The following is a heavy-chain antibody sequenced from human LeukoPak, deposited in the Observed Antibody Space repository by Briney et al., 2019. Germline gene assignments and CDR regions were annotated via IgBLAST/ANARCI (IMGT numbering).Heavy chain of an antibody. CDR2: IYYSGRT. V-gene: IGHV4-59*08. CDR1: GGSISSYY. D-gene: IGHD2/OR15-2a*01. J-gene: IGHJ4*02. CDR3: ASWDGFLQVFGY. Sequence: SETLSLTCTVAGGSISSYYWSWIRQPPGKGLEWIGYIYYSGRTNYNPSLKSRVTISVDTSKNQFSLKLSSVTAADTAVYYCASWDGFLQVFGYWGQGTLVTVSS.